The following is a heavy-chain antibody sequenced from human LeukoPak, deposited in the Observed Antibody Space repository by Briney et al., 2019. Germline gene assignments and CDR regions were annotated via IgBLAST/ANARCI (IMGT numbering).Heavy chain of an antibody. CDR1: GGSISSHY. D-gene: IGHD3-3*01. Sequence: PSETLSLTCTVSGGSISSHYWSWIRQPPGKGLEWIGYNYYSGSTNYNPSLKSRVTISVDTSKNQFSLELSSVTAADTAVYYCARSGGNYDFWSGYDYWGQGTLVTVSS. CDR3: ARSGGNYDFWSGYDY. V-gene: IGHV4-59*11. CDR2: NYYSGST. J-gene: IGHJ4*02.